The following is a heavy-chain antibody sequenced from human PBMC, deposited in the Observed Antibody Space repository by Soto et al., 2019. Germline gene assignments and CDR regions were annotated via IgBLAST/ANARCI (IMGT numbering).Heavy chain of an antibody. D-gene: IGHD1-20*01. CDR1: GATFHTYY. Sequence: QVQLVQSGAEVKKPGASVKVSCKASGATFHTYYMHWVRQAPGQGLEWMGLINPSGGSTSYAQKFQGRVTMTSATSTSTVYMELSGLRSEDTALYFCTRTYNWNDTPDYWGQGTLVTVSS. V-gene: IGHV1-46*02. CDR2: INPSGGST. CDR3: TRTYNWNDTPDY. J-gene: IGHJ4*02.